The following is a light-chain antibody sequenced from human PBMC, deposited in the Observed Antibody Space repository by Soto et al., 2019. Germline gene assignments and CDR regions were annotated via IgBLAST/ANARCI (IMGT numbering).Light chain of an antibody. J-gene: IGKJ5*01. CDR3: QQRSNWPRVT. CDR2: DAS. Sequence: DIPMPQSPSTLSASVGDRVTITCRASQSISNRLAWYQQKPGKAPKVVIYDASSLESGVPSRFSGSGSGTDFTLTISSLEPEDFAVYYCQQRSNWPRVTFGQGTRLEIK. V-gene: IGKV1-5*01. CDR1: QSISNR.